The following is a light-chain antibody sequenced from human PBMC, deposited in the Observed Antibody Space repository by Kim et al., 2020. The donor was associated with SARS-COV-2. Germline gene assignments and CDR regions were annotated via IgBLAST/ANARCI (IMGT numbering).Light chain of an antibody. V-gene: IGLV3-1*01. CDR3: QAWDSSTVWV. J-gene: IGLJ3*02. CDR2: QDS. CDR1: KLGNKY. Sequence: SYELTQPPSVSVSPGQTASITCSGDKLGNKYASWYQQKPGQSPVLVIYQDSKRPSGIPERFSGSNSGNTVTLTISGTQAMDEADYYCQAWDSSTVWVFGGGTQLTVL.